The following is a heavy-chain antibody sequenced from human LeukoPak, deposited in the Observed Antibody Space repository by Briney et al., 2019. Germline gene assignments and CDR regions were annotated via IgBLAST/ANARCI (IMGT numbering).Heavy chain of an antibody. CDR3: ARAVAATEDVYYYMDV. D-gene: IGHD6-19*01. CDR2: ISYDGSNK. V-gene: IGHV3-30*04. Sequence: GGSLRLSCAASGFTFSSYAMHWVRQAPGKGLEWVAVISYDGSNKYYADSVKGRFTISRDNSKNTLYLQMNSLRAEDTAVYYCARAVAATEDVYYYMDVWGKGTTVTVSS. CDR1: GFTFSSYA. J-gene: IGHJ6*03.